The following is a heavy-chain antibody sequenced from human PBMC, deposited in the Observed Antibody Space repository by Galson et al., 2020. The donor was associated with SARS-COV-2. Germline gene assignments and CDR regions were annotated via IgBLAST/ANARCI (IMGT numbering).Heavy chain of an antibody. Sequence: SVKVSCKASGGTFSSSAINWVRQAPGQGLEWMGGINPGFGTPIYAQRFQARVTITADEATNTVYMELSSLRFEDTAMYYCAREGASGGRCTIVRGVSNDAFDIWGQGTMLTVSS. CDR1: GGTFSSSA. CDR2: INPGFGTP. CDR3: AREGASGGRCTIVRGVSNDAFDI. J-gene: IGHJ3*02. V-gene: IGHV1-69*13. D-gene: IGHD3-10*01.